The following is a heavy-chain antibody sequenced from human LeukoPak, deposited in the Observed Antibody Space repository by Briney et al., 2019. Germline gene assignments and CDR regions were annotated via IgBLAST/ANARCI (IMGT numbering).Heavy chain of an antibody. CDR2: FDPEDGGT. J-gene: IGHJ5*02. CDR1: GYTLTELS. Sequence: ASVKVSCKVSGYTLTELSMHWVRQAPGKGLEWMGGFDPEDGGTIYAQKFQGRVTMTEDTSTDTAYMELSSLRSEDTAVYYCGLAVAANGPWFDPWGQGTLVTVSS. CDR3: GLAVAANGPWFDP. D-gene: IGHD6-19*01. V-gene: IGHV1-24*01.